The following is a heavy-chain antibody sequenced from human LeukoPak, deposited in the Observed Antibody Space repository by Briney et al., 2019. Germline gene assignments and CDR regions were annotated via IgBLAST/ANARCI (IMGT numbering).Heavy chain of an antibody. CDR1: GFTFGGYA. J-gene: IGHJ5*02. CDR3: TRSSYDILTGPVNWFDP. CDR2: IRSKAYGGTT. V-gene: IGHV3-49*03. D-gene: IGHD3-9*01. Sequence: QAGGSLRLSCTASGFTFGGYAMSWFRQAPGKGLEWVGFIRSKAYGGTTEYAASVKGRFTISRDDSKSIAYLQMNSLKTEDTAVYYCTRSSYDILTGPVNWFDPWGQGTLVTVSS.